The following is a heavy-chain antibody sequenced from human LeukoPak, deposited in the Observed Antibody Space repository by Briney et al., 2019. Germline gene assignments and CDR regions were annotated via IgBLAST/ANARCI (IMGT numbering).Heavy chain of an antibody. J-gene: IGHJ4*02. CDR1: GGTFSSYA. V-gene: IGHV1-69*04. CDR2: IIPILGIA. CDR3: ARLGSSGWSVDH. Sequence: SVKVSCKASGGTFSSYAISWVRQAPGQGLEWMGRIIPILGIANYAQKFQGRVTITADKSTSTAYMELTRLTYDDTAVYRCARLGSSGWSVDHWGQGTLVTVSS. D-gene: IGHD6-19*01.